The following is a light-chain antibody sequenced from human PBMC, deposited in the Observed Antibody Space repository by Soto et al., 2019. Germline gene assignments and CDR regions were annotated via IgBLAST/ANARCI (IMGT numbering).Light chain of an antibody. CDR3: CSYAGGGSYV. V-gene: IGLV2-23*01. J-gene: IGLJ1*01. CDR2: EGS. CDR1: SSDVGSYNL. Sequence: QSALTQPASVSGSSGQSITISCTGSSSDVGSYNLVSWYQQHPGKAPKLMIYEGSKRPSGVSNRFSGSKSGNTASLTISGLQAEDEADYYCCSYAGGGSYVFGPGTKVTVL.